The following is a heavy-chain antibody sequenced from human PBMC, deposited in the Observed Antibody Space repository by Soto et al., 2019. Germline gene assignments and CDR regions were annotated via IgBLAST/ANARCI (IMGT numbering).Heavy chain of an antibody. V-gene: IGHV5-51*01. J-gene: IGHJ4*02. D-gene: IGHD6-13*01. CDR1: GYSFTSYW. CDR2: IYPCDSGT. CDR3: ARHGGIPAAGRVDY. Sequence: PGESLEISCKGSGYSFTSYWIGWVRQMPGKGLEWMGIIYPCDSGTRYSPSFQGQVTISAXXXIXXXYXQXXXLKASDTAMYYCARHGGIPAAGRVDYWGQGTLVTVSS.